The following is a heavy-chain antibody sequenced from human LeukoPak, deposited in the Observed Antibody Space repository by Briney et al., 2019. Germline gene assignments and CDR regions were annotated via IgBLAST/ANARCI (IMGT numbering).Heavy chain of an antibody. CDR3: ARYLMTPGDGTNAFDI. D-gene: IGHD2-21*01. Sequence: SETLSLTCTVSGGSISSSSYYWGWIRQPPGKGLEWIGSIYYSGSTYYNPSLKSRVTISVDTSKNQFSLKLSSVTAADTAVYYCARYLMTPGDGTNAFDIWGQGTMVTVSS. V-gene: IGHV4-39*01. CDR1: GGSISSSSYY. CDR2: IYYSGST. J-gene: IGHJ3*02.